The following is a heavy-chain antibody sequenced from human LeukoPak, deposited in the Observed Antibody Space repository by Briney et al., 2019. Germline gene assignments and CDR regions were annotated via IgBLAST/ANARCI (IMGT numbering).Heavy chain of an antibody. D-gene: IGHD4-17*01. CDR2: INQDGSER. J-gene: IGHJ4*02. Sequence: GGSLTLSCAASGFTLRSYWMSWVRQAPGKGLEWVANINQDGSERYYVDSVKGRFTISRDNAKNSLYLHMSSLRADDTAVYNFARDYGDENWGQGTLVTVSS. V-gene: IGHV3-7*01. CDR1: GFTLRSYW. CDR3: ARDYGDEN.